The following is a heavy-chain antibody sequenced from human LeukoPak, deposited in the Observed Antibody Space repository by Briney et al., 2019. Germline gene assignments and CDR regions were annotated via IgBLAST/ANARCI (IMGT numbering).Heavy chain of an antibody. CDR2: IYTSGST. CDR3: ARRRRYSSGWYES. V-gene: IGHV4-61*02. Sequence: PSETLSLTCTVSSGSISSGSYYWSWIRQPAGKGLEWIGRIYTSGSTNYNPSLKSRVTISVDTSKNQFSLKLSSVTAADTAVYYCARRRRYSSGWYESWGQGTLVTVSS. CDR1: SGSISSGSYY. D-gene: IGHD6-19*01. J-gene: IGHJ5*01.